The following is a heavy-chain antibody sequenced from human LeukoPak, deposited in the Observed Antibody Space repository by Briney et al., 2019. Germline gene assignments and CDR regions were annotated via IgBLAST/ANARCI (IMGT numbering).Heavy chain of an antibody. CDR1: GYSFTSYW. D-gene: IGHD6-19*01. V-gene: IGHV5-51*01. Sequence: GESLQISCQGSGYSFTSYWIGWVRQLPGKGLEWMGIIYPGDSDTTYSPSFQGQVTISADKSIATAYLQWSSLKASDTAMYYCARRVGSSGRIYYFDYWGQGTLVTVSP. J-gene: IGHJ4*02. CDR2: IYPGDSDT. CDR3: ARRVGSSGRIYYFDY.